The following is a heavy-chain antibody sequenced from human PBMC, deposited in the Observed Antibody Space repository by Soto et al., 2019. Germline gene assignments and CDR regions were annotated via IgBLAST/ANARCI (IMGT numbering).Heavy chain of an antibody. J-gene: IGHJ4*02. CDR2: VSGSGRTT. V-gene: IGHV3-23*04. Sequence: EVQLVESGGGLVQPGGSLRLSCAASGFSFSNYAMSWVRQGPGKGLEWVSGVSGSGRTTYYADSVKGRLTISRDNSENTLYLRMNSLRVEDTAVYYCARAQPTTVTSLGYWGPGTLVTVSS. CDR1: GFSFSNYA. D-gene: IGHD4-17*01. CDR3: ARAQPTTVTSLGY.